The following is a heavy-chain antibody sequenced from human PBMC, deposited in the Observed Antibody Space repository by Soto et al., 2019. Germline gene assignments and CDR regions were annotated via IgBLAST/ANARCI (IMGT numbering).Heavy chain of an antibody. CDR2: MQHTGNT. Sequence: QVQLQESCPGLVKPSETLSLTCAVSGASIRSYHWSWIRQPAGKGLEWIGRMQHTGNTNYNPSLRSRVTMSVDTSKNQISLKMTSVTAADTAVYFCAKDVSSRRGFDPWCQGILVIVYS. D-gene: IGHD3-16*01. V-gene: IGHV4-4*07. J-gene: IGHJ5*02. CDR3: AKDVSSRRGFDP. CDR1: GASIRSYH.